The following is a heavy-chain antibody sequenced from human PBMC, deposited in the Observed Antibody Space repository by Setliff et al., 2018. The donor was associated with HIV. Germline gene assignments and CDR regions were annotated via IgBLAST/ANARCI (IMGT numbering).Heavy chain of an antibody. CDR2: ISAGGYT. J-gene: IGHJ3*02. Sequence: SETLSLTCTVSGGSISIYYWSWIRQLPGEGLEWIGRISAGGYTYYNPSLQSRVTMSVDMSKNQFSLKRSSVTAADTAIYYCARDRSGTSYAGDDAFDIWGQGTMVSVSS. V-gene: IGHV4-4*07. CDR3: ARDRSGTSYAGDDAFDI. D-gene: IGHD3-3*01. CDR1: GGSISIYY.